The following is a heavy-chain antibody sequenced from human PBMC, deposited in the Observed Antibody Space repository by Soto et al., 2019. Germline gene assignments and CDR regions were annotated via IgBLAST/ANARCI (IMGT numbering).Heavy chain of an antibody. J-gene: IGHJ4*02. CDR1: GFTFGDYA. CDR2: ISGSGGST. V-gene: IGHV3-23*01. CDR3: AKAVGATTAFDH. D-gene: IGHD1-26*01. Sequence: EVQLLESGGGLVQPGGSLRLSCAASGFTFGDYAMSWVRQAPGQGLKWVSHISGSGGSTFYADSVKGRFSISRDNSKNTLNLQMNSLRAEDTAVYYCAKAVGATTAFDHWGQGTLVTVSS.